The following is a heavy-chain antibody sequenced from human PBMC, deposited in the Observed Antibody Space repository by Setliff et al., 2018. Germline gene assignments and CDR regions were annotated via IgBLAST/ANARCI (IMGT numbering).Heavy chain of an antibody. CDR1: GYTFTSYY. CDR3: ARRSSSGNGFYY. D-gene: IGHD6-19*01. Sequence: GSVKVSCKASGYTFTSYYMHWVRQAPGQGLEWMGIINPSGGSTSYAQKFQGRVTMTRDTSTSTVYMELSSLRSEDTAVYYCARRSSSGNGFYYWGQGTQVTVSS. CDR2: INPSGGST. J-gene: IGHJ4*02. V-gene: IGHV1-46*01.